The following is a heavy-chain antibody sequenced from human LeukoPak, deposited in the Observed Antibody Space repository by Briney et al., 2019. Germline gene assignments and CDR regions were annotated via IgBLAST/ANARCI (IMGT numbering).Heavy chain of an antibody. CDR3: ARADIIVVAGSTPVGSGFEY. J-gene: IGHJ4*02. V-gene: IGHV1-18*01. Sequence: ASVKVSCKASGYTFTSYGISWLRQAPGQGLEWMGWISAHKGETEYAQKFQGRVTMIREISTSTAYMELQSLTSDDTAVYYCARADIIVVAGSTPVGSGFEYWGQGALITVS. D-gene: IGHD2-15*01. CDR1: GYTFTSYG. CDR2: ISAHKGET.